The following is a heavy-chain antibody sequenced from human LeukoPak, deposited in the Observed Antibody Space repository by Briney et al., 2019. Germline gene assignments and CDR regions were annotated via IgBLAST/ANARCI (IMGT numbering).Heavy chain of an antibody. CDR1: GYTFTSYG. D-gene: IGHD3-16*02. CDR2: ISAYNGNT. Sequence: ASVKVSCKASGYTFTSYGISWVRQAPGQGLEWMGWISAYNGNTNYAQKLQGRVTMTTDTSTSTAYMELRSLRSEDTAVYYCARDGSNYDYVWGSYRDYWGQGTLVTVSS. CDR3: ARDGSNYDYVWGSYRDY. J-gene: IGHJ4*02. V-gene: IGHV1-18*01.